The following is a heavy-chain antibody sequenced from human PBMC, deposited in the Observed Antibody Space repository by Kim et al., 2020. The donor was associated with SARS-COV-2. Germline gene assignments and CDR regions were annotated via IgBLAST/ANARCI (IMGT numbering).Heavy chain of an antibody. D-gene: IGHD2-21*02. CDR3: ARHFGTAGLLNWFDP. CDR1: GYSFTSYW. Sequence: GESLKISCKGSGYSFTSYWISWVHQMPGKGLEWMGRIDPSDSYTNYSPSFQGHVTISADKSISTAYLQWSSLKASDTAMYYCARHFGTAGLLNWFDPWGQGTLVTVSS. V-gene: IGHV5-10-1*01. J-gene: IGHJ5*02. CDR2: IDPSDSYT.